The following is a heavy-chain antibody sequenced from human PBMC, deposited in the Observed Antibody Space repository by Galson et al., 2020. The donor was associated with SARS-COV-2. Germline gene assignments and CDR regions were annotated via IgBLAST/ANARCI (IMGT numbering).Heavy chain of an antibody. CDR2: INPNSGGT. D-gene: IGHD5-18*01. V-gene: IGHV1-2*06. J-gene: IGHJ4*02. CDR3: ARGGYNFGNYGVDY. Sequence: ASVKVSCKASGYTFTDYYMHWVRQAPGQGLEWLGRINPNSGGTIYAQKFQGRVTMTRDTSISTAYMELSRLRSDDTAVYYCARGGYNFGNYGVDYWGQGTLVTVSS. CDR1: GYTFTDYY.